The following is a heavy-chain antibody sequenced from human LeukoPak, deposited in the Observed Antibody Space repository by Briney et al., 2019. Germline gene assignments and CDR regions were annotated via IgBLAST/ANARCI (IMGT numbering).Heavy chain of an antibody. V-gene: IGHV4-39*01. Sequence: PSETLSLTCTVSGGSVSSSSSFWAWIRQPPGKGLEWIGNVYYSGGTHYNPSLKSRVTISLDMSKNQFSLRLTSVTAADTAMYYCARHGLYQDYGYWGQGTLVTVSS. D-gene: IGHD3-16*01. J-gene: IGHJ4*02. CDR1: GGSVSSSSSF. CDR3: ARHGLYQDYGY. CDR2: VYYSGGT.